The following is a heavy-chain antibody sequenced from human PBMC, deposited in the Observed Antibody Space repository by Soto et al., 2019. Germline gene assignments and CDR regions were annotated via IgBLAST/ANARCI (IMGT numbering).Heavy chain of an antibody. Sequence: QVQLQESGPGLVKPSETLSLTCTVSGGSISSYYWSWIRQPPGKGLEWIGYIYYSGSTNYNPSLQXRXXIAVDTSKNQFSLKLSSVTAADTAVYYCAREGFDYWGQGTLVTVSS. J-gene: IGHJ4*02. CDR3: AREGFDY. V-gene: IGHV4-59*12. CDR2: IYYSGST. CDR1: GGSISSYY.